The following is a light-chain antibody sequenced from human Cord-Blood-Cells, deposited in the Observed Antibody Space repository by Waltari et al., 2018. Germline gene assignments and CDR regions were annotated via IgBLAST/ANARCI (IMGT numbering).Light chain of an antibody. CDR1: QGIRSH. Sequence: AIRMTQSPSSFSASTGARVTITCRASQGIRSHLAWYQQKPGKAPKLLIYAASTLQSGVPSRFGGSGSGTDFTLTISCLQSEDLATYYCQQYYSYPYSVGQGTKLEIK. J-gene: IGKJ2*03. CDR3: QQYYSYPYS. CDR2: AAS. V-gene: IGKV1-8*01.